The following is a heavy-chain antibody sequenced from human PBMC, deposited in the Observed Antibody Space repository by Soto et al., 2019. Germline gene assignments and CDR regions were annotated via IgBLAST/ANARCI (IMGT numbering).Heavy chain of an antibody. Sequence: PSETLSLTCTVSGGSISSGVYYWSWIRQHPGKGLEWIGYIYHSGTTYYNPSLKSRVTISVDTSKNQFSLKLSSVTAADTAVYYCARHQASYYYGSGSYDWFDPWGKGTLVTVSS. D-gene: IGHD3-10*01. CDR1: GGSISSGVYY. V-gene: IGHV4-31*03. CDR3: ARHQASYYYGSGSYDWFDP. CDR2: IYHSGTT. J-gene: IGHJ5*02.